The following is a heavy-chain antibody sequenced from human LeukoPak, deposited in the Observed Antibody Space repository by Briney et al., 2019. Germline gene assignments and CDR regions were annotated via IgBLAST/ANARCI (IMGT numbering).Heavy chain of an antibody. V-gene: IGHV1-69*01. J-gene: IGHJ4*02. CDR1: GGTFSSYA. CDR2: IIPIFGTA. Sequence: SVKVSFKASGGTFSSYAISWVRQAPGQGLEWMGGIIPIFGTANYAQKFQGRVPITADESTSTAYMELSSLRSEDTAVYYCARTSYDYVWGSYRLFDYWGQGTLVTVSS. CDR3: ARTSYDYVWGSYRLFDY. D-gene: IGHD3-16*02.